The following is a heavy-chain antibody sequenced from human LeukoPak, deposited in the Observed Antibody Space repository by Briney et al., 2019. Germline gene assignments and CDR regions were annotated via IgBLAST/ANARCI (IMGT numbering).Heavy chain of an antibody. CDR1: GFTFSSYW. Sequence: GGSLRLSCEASGFTFSSYWMSWVRQAPGKGLEWVANMNQYGSEKYYVDSVKGRFTISRDNAKNSLYLQMNSLRAEDTAVYYCARSSSAALDIWGQGTVVTVSS. J-gene: IGHJ3*02. V-gene: IGHV3-7*01. CDR3: ARSSSAALDI. CDR2: MNQYGSEK. D-gene: IGHD6-6*01.